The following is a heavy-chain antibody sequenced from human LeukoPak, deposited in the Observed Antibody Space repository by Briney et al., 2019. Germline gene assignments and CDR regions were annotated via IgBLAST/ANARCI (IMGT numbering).Heavy chain of an antibody. CDR1: GGSISSYY. V-gene: IGHV4-59*01. Sequence: PSETLSLTCTVSGGSISSYYWSWIRQPPGKGLEWIGYIYYSGSTNYNPSLKSRVTIPVDTSKNQFSLKLSSVTAADTAVYYCARESSSSWSGAFDIWGQGTMVTVSS. CDR2: IYYSGST. J-gene: IGHJ3*02. CDR3: ARESSSSWSGAFDI. D-gene: IGHD6-13*01.